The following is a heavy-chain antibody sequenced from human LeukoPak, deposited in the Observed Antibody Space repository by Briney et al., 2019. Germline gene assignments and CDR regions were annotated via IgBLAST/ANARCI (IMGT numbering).Heavy chain of an antibody. CDR1: GYTLTELS. Sequence: ASVKVSCKVSGYTLTELSMHWVRQAPGKGLEWMGGFDPEDGETIYAQKFQGRVTMTRDTSTSTVYMELSSLRSEDTAVYYCARDMFDYWGQGTLVTVSS. J-gene: IGHJ4*02. CDR2: FDPEDGET. V-gene: IGHV1-24*01. CDR3: ARDMFDY.